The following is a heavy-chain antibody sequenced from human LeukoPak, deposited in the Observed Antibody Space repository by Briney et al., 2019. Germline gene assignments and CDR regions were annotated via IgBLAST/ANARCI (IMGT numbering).Heavy chain of an antibody. V-gene: IGHV4-4*07. CDR2: IYTSGST. CDR1: GGSISSYY. CDR3: AREMDCSSTSCYNGNWFDP. Sequence: SETLSLTCTVSGGSISSYYWSWIRQPAGKGLEWIGRIYTSGSTNYNPSLKSRVTMSVDTSKNQFSLKLSPVTAADTAVYYCAREMDCSSTSCYNGNWFDPWGQGTLVTVSS. J-gene: IGHJ5*02. D-gene: IGHD2-2*02.